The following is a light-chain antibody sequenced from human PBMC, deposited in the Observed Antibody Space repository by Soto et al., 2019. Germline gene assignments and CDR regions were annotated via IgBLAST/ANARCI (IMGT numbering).Light chain of an antibody. Sequence: EIVMTQSPVTLSVSPGERATLSCRASQNISRSLAWYQQKPGQGPSLLIYGTSTRATGIPARFSGSGSGTDFTLTISSLEPEDFAVYYCQQRSNWPPGYTFGQGTKVDIK. CDR3: QQRSNWPPGYT. V-gene: IGKV3-11*01. CDR2: GTS. J-gene: IGKJ2*01. CDR1: QNISRS.